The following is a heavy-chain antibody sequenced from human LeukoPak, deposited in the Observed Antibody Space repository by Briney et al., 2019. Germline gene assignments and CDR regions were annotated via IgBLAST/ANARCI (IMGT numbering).Heavy chain of an antibody. D-gene: IGHD4-23*01. CDR1: GGSISSGGYY. J-gene: IGHJ5*02. CDR3: AREGNLRFDP. V-gene: IGHV4-31*03. Sequence: SETLSLTCTVSGGSISSGGYYWSWIRQHPGKGLEWIGYIYYSGSTYYNPSLKSRVTISVDTSKNQFSLKLSSVTAADTAVYYCAREGNLRFDPWGQGTLVTVSS. CDR2: IYYSGST.